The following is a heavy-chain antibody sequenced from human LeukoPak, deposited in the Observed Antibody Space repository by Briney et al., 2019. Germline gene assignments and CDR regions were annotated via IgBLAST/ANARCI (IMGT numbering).Heavy chain of an antibody. CDR3: AKDQIAVGGTCFDG. Sequence: TGGSLRLSCAASGFTFSSYAMSWVRQAPGKGLEWVADISGSGNSPNYADSVKGRFTISRDNSNNTLYLQMKTLSAEDTAVYYCAKDQIAVGGTCFDGRGQGILVTVSS. CDR1: GFTFSSYA. CDR2: ISGSGNSP. J-gene: IGHJ4*02. V-gene: IGHV3-23*01. D-gene: IGHD6-19*01.